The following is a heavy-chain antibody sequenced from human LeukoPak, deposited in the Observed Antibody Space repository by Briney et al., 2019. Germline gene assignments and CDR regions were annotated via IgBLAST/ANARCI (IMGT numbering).Heavy chain of an antibody. D-gene: IGHD2/OR15-2a*01. CDR2: ISGSGGST. CDR3: ARDRILFP. CDR1: GFTFSSYG. V-gene: IGHV3-23*01. Sequence: GGSLRLSCAASGFTFSSYGMSWVRQAPGKGLEWVSAISGSGGSTYYADSVKGRFTISRDDSKNTVYLQMNSLRAEDTAIYYCARDRILFPWGQGTLVTVSS. J-gene: IGHJ5*02.